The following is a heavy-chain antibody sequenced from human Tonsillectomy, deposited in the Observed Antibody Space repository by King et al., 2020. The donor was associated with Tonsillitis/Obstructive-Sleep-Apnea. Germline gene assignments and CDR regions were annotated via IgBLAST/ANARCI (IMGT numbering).Heavy chain of an antibody. CDR1: GGSFSGSY. J-gene: IGHJ3*02. Sequence: VQLPQWGAGLLKPSETLSLSCAVYGGSFSGSYCSWIRQPPVKGLEWIGGINHSGTTNYHPSLKSRVTISIDMSKNHFSLSLSSVTAADTAVYYCARRYQSGMYSGTFDDFDIWGQGTMVSVSS. CDR3: ARRYQSGMYSGTFDDFDI. D-gene: IGHD1-26*01. CDR2: INHSGTT. V-gene: IGHV4-34*01.